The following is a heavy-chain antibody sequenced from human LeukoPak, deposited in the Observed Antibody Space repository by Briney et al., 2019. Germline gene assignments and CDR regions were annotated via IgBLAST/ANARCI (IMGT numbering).Heavy chain of an antibody. Sequence: SVKVSWKASGGTFSSYAISWVRQAPEQGLEWMGGIIPIFGTANYAQKFQGRVTITADKSTSTAYMELSSLRSEDTAVYYCARGFPYYYGSGSSYYYYYYGMDVWGKGTTVTVSS. V-gene: IGHV1-69*06. D-gene: IGHD3-10*01. CDR1: GGTFSSYA. J-gene: IGHJ6*04. CDR3: ARGFPYYYGSGSSYYYYYYGMDV. CDR2: IIPIFGTA.